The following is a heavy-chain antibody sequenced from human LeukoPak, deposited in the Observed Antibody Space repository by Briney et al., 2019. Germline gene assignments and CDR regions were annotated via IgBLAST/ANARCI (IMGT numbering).Heavy chain of an antibody. CDR1: GFSFSTYA. V-gene: IGHV3-64*01. D-gene: IGHD3-10*01. J-gene: IGHJ5*02. Sequence: PGGSLRLSCGASGFSFSTYAMYWVRQAPGKGLEFVSVISTNGGTTYYANSVKGRFTISRDNSENTLYLQMGSLRADDVAIYYCARGEFGVIRGLITAWGQGALVTVSS. CDR3: ARGEFGVIRGLITA. CDR2: ISTNGGTT.